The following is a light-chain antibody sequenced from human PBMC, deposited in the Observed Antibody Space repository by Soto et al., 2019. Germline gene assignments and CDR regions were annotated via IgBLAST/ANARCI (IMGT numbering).Light chain of an antibody. V-gene: IGKV1D-13*01. CDR1: QCIRSA. Sequence: AIQVTHSPSSLSASVVDRVTITFLTSQCIRSALGWYQQKPGKVPKLLIYKASTLKSGVPSRFSGSGSGTAFTFTISSLQPEDIATYYCQKYDNLPINFGQGTRLEIK. CDR3: QKYDNLPIN. CDR2: KAS. J-gene: IGKJ5*01.